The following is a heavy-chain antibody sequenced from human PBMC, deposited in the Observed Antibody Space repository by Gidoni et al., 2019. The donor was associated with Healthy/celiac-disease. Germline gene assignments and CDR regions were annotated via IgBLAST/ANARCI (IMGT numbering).Heavy chain of an antibody. CDR1: GGTVSSYT. D-gene: IGHD2-15*01. Sequence: QAQPVQAGAEVKKPGSSVKVACKGSGGTVSSYTISWVRQAPGQGLEWMGRLIPIPGIANYAQKFQGRFTITADTSTSTAYMELSSLRSEDTAVYYCAGQPGGPQYSNYYYYYGMDVWCQGTTVTVSS. V-gene: IGHV1-69*02. CDR2: LIPIPGIA. J-gene: IGHJ6*02. CDR3: AGQPGGPQYSNYYYYYGMDV.